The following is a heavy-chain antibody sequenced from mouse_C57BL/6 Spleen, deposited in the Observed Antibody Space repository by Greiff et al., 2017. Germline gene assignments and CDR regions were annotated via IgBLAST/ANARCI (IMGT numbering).Heavy chain of an antibody. Sequence: QVQLQQSGAELANPGASVKLSCKASGYTFTGYWMHWVKQRPGQGLEWIGYINPSSGYTKYNQKFKDKATLTADKSSNTAYMQLSSLTYEDSAVYYCAREGITTVVYFDYWSQGTTLTVSS. CDR2: INPSSGYT. CDR3: AREGITTVVYFDY. D-gene: IGHD1-1*01. CDR1: GYTFTGYW. V-gene: IGHV1-7*01. J-gene: IGHJ2*01.